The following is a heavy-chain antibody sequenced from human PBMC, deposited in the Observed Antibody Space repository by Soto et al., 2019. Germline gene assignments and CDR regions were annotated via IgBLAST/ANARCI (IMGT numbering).Heavy chain of an antibody. CDR1: GFSRSTSGVG. J-gene: IGHJ4*02. CDR2: IYWHDDK. V-gene: IGHV2-5*01. D-gene: IGHD7-27*01. Sequence: QITLKESGPTLVKPTQTLTLTCSFSGFSRSTSGVGVGWIRQPPGKALEWLALIYWHDDKRYNPSLKSRLSITKDTSKNQVVLTLSNVDPVDTATYYCAHIPFSGECFDYWGQGTLVTVSS. CDR3: AHIPFSGECFDY.